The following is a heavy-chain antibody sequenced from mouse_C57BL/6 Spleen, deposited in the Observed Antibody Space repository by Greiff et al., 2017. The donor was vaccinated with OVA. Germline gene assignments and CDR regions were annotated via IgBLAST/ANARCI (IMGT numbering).Heavy chain of an antibody. CDR2: ISYDGSN. CDR3: ASGAQAEAWFAY. J-gene: IGHJ3*01. CDR1: GYSITSGYY. D-gene: IGHD3-2*02. V-gene: IGHV3-6*01. Sequence: VQLKQSGPGLVKPSQSLSLTCSVTGYSITSGYYWNWIRQFPGNKLEWMGYISYDGSNNYNPSLKNRISITRDTSKNQFFLKLNSVTTEDTATYYCASGAQAEAWFAYWGQGTLVTVSA.